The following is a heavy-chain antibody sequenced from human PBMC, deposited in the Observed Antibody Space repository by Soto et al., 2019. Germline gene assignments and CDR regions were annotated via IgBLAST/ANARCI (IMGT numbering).Heavy chain of an antibody. Sequence: SATLSLTCAVYSRSFRDYYWTWIGHPPGNGLEFIGEINHSGTTHYNPSLKSRVTVSVDTSKNHFSLKMTSVTAADTAVYYCARSPKSTDFPYYFDFWGQGTLVTVS. J-gene: IGHJ4*02. V-gene: IGHV4-34*01. CDR3: ARSPKSTDFPYYFDF. CDR2: INHSGTT. CDR1: SRSFRDYY. D-gene: IGHD2-21*01.